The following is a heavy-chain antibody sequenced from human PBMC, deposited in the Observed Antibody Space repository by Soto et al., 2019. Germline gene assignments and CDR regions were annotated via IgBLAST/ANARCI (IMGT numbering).Heavy chain of an antibody. J-gene: IGHJ3*02. CDR2: IIPIFGTA. D-gene: IGHD3-22*01. CDR1: GGTFSSYA. V-gene: IGHV1-69*12. Sequence: QVQLVQSGAEVKKPGSSVKVSCKASGGTFSSYAISWVRQAPGQGLEWMGGIIPIFGTANYAQKFQGNVTITADVSTSTAYMELSSLRSEDTAVYYCAREGPITMIAGDAFDIWVQGTMVTVSS. CDR3: AREGPITMIAGDAFDI.